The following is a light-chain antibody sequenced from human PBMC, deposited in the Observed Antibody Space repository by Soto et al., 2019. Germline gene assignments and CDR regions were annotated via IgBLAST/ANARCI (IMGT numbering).Light chain of an antibody. Sequence: EIVLTQSPATLSLSPGERATLSCRASQSVSNSLAWFQQKPGQAPRLLIYDASNRATDIPARFSGSGSGTDFTLTISSLEPEDFAVYYCQQRRSSPRTFGQGTNLEIK. CDR3: QQRRSSPRT. CDR2: DAS. CDR1: QSVSNS. V-gene: IGKV3-11*01. J-gene: IGKJ2*01.